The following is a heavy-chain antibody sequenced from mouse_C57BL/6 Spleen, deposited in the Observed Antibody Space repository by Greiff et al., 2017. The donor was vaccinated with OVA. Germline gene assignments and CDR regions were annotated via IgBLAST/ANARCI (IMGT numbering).Heavy chain of an antibody. CDR1: GYTFTSYW. J-gene: IGHJ1*03. Sequence: QVQLQQPGAELVRPGSSVKLSCKASGYTFTSYWMHWVKQRPIQGLEWIGNIDPSDSETHYNQKFKDKATLTVDKSSSTAYMQLSSLTSEDSAVYYCARSRLRRDWYFDVWGTGTTVTVSS. D-gene: IGHD2-4*01. V-gene: IGHV1-52*01. CDR3: ARSRLRRDWYFDV. CDR2: IDPSDSET.